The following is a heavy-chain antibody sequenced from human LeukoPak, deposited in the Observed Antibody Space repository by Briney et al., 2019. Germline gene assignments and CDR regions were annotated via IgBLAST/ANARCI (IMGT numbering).Heavy chain of an antibody. CDR1: GGTFSSYA. Sequence: ASVKVSCKASGGTFSSYAISWVRQAPGQGLEWMGRIIPIFGIANYAQKFQGRVTITADKSTSTAYMELSSLRPEDTAVYYCARESYSGSYYDFDYWGQGTLVTVSS. CDR3: ARESYSGSYYDFDY. CDR2: IIPIFGIA. J-gene: IGHJ4*02. D-gene: IGHD1-26*01. V-gene: IGHV1-69*04.